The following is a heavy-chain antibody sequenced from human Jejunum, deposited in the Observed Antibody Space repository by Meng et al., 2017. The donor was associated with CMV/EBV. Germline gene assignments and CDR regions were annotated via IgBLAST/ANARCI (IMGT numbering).Heavy chain of an antibody. CDR1: GGSIGSGDYY. CDR3: ARGSIFVSFDS. J-gene: IGHJ4*02. D-gene: IGHD3-3*01. V-gene: IGHV4-30-4*08. Sequence: QVKRRESGPGLVKPSQTLSLTCSVSGGSIGSGDYYWSWIRQPPGKGLEWIGYIHDTGSTYYNPSLKSRVDISLGTSRNHFSLTLSSVTAEDTAVYFCARGSIFVSFDSWGQGTLVTVSS. CDR2: IHDTGST.